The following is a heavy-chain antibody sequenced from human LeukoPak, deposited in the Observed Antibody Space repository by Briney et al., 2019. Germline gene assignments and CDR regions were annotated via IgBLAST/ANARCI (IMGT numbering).Heavy chain of an antibody. CDR1: GYTFTSYD. CDR2: MNPNSGNT. J-gene: IGHJ5*02. V-gene: IGHV1-8*03. D-gene: IGHD3-9*01. Sequence: GASVKVSCKASGYTFTSYDINWVRQATGQGLEWMGWMNPNSGNTGYAQKFQGRVTITRNTSMSTAYMELSSLRSEDTAVYYCARGLPDINWFDPWGQGTLVTVSS. CDR3: ARGLPDINWFDP.